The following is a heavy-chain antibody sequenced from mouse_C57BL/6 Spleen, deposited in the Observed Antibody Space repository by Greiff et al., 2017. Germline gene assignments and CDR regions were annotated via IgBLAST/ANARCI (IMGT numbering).Heavy chain of an antibody. D-gene: IGHD2-2*01. J-gene: IGHJ3*01. Sequence: LQQSGGGLVQPGGSMKLSCVASGFTFSNYWMNWVRQSPEKGLEWVAQIRLKSDNYATHYAESVKGRFTISRDDSKSSVYLQMNNLRAEDTGIYYCTGDGYDWFAYWGQGTLVTVSA. CDR2: IRLKSDNYAT. CDR1: GFTFSNYW. V-gene: IGHV6-3*01. CDR3: TGDGYDWFAY.